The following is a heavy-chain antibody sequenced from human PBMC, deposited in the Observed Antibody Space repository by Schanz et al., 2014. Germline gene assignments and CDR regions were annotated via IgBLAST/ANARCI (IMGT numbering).Heavy chain of an antibody. D-gene: IGHD5-12*01. CDR2: RDSSGST. CDR3: AREYSAFDY. Sequence: QVQLQESGPGLVKPSETLSLTCTVSGGSISSYYWSWIRQPPGKGLEWIGHRDSSGSTKYNPSLKSRVTISIDTSKNQISLRLRSVTEADTAVYYCAREYSAFDYWGQGTLVTVSS. CDR1: GGSISSYY. J-gene: IGHJ4*02. V-gene: IGHV4-59*01.